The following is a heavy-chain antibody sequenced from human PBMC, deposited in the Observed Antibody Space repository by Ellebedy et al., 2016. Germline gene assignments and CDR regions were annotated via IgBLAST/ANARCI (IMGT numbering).Heavy chain of an antibody. J-gene: IGHJ4*02. CDR3: ASGSGSGTYAARLFDY. Sequence: GESLKISCAASRFSFSHYGMNWVRQAPGKGLEWVAVIRYDGGIKYYADPVKGRFTISRDNSKDTLYLQMNSLRAEDTAVYYCASGSGSGTYAARLFDYWGQGTLVTVSA. D-gene: IGHD1-26*01. CDR1: RFSFSHYG. CDR2: IRYDGGIK. V-gene: IGHV3-33*08.